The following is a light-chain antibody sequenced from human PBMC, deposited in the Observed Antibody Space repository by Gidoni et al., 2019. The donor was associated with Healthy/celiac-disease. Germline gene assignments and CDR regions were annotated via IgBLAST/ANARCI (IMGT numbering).Light chain of an antibody. CDR3: QQSYSTLTWT. CDR2: AAS. CDR1: QSISSY. Sequence: DSQMTQSQSSLSASVGDRVTITCRASQSISSYLNWYQQKPGKAPKLLIYAASSLQSGVPSRFSVSGSGTDFTLTISSLQPEDFATYYCQQSYSTLTWTFGQGTKVEIK. J-gene: IGKJ1*01. V-gene: IGKV1-39*01.